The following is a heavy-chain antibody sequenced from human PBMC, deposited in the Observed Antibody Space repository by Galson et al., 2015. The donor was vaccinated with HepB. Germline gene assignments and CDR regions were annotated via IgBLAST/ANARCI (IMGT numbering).Heavy chain of an antibody. J-gene: IGHJ3*02. D-gene: IGHD6-13*01. CDR3: AKGLPYGYFSRGWADDI. CDR1: GFTFSSYA. CDR2: ISFDGDSQ. Sequence: SLRLSCAASGFTFSSYAMNWVRQAPGKGLEWVAVISFDGDSQYYADSVKGRFTVSRDNSKNTLYLQRSSLRAEVTAVYYCAKGLPYGYFSRGWADDIWGQGSMVIVSS. V-gene: IGHV3-30*18.